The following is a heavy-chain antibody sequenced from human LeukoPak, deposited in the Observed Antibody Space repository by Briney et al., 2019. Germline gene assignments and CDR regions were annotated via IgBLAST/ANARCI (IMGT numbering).Heavy chain of an antibody. CDR2: ISGSGGST. D-gene: IGHD5-18*01. V-gene: IGHV3-48*03. Sequence: GGSLRLSCAASGFTFSSYEMNWVRQAPGKGLEWVSAISGSGGSTYYADSVKGRFTISRDNAKNSLYLQMNSLRAEDTAVYYCAREEIQLWLYSDYWGQGTLVTVSS. J-gene: IGHJ4*02. CDR1: GFTFSSYE. CDR3: AREEIQLWLYSDY.